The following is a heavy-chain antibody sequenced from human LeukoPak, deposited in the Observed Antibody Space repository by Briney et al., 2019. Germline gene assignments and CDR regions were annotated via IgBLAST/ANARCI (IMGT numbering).Heavy chain of an antibody. CDR2: IHYSGST. CDR3: ARSFLGDWYFDL. CDR1: GGSITSYY. D-gene: IGHD1-26*01. Sequence: SETLSLTCTVSGGSITSYYWSWMRQPPGKGLEWIGYIHYSGSTNYNPSLKNRVTISVDTSKDQFSLRLTSVTAADTAMYYCARSFLGDWYFDLWGRGTLVTVSS. J-gene: IGHJ2*01. V-gene: IGHV4-59*01.